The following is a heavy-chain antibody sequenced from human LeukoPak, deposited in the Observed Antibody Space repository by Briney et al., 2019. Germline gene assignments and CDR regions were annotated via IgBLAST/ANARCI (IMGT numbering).Heavy chain of an antibody. D-gene: IGHD3-10*01. J-gene: IGHJ4*02. CDR2: ISSRSSSI. CDR1: GFTFGSYE. CDR3: ARVIRRFGEFSSDY. V-gene: IGHV3-48*02. Sequence: GGSLRLSCAASGFTFGSYEMNWVRQAPGKGLEWVSYISSRSSSIYYLDSVKGRFTISRDNAKNSLYLQMNSLRDEDTAVYYCARVIRRFGEFSSDYWGQGTLVTVSS.